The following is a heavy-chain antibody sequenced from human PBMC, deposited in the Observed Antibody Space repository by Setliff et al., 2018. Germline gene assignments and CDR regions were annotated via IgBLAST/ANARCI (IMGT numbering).Heavy chain of an antibody. Sequence: GGSLRLSCAASGFTFEHFSMHWVRQAPGKGLEWVSLIGRDGGVTSYADSVRGRFTISRDNGENSLYSQMHSLRVEDTAFYYCAKERFGSSWCSFDYWGPGTLVTVSS. V-gene: IGHV3-43*01. J-gene: IGHJ4*02. CDR2: IGRDGGVT. CDR3: AKERFGSSWCSFDY. D-gene: IGHD6-13*01. CDR1: GFTFEHFS.